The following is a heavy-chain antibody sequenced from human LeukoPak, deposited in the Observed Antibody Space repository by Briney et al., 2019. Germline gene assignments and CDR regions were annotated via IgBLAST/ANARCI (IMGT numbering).Heavy chain of an antibody. J-gene: IGHJ4*02. CDR1: GGSISSYY. V-gene: IGHV4-59*08. Sequence: SETPSLTCTVSGGSISSYYWSWIRQPPGKGLEWIGYIYYSGSTNYNPSLKSRVTISVDTSKNQFSLKLSSVTAADTAMYYCARQLMSGGSGSYYLDYWGQGILVTVSS. CDR3: ARQLMSGGSGSYYLDY. D-gene: IGHD3-10*01. CDR2: IYYSGST.